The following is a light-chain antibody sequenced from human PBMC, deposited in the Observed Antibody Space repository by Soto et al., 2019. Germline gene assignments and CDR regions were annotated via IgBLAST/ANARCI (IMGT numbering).Light chain of an antibody. J-gene: IGKJ4*01. CDR2: GAS. V-gene: IGKV3-15*01. Sequence: EILMTQSPGTLSVSPGERATLSCRASQSVSSNLAWYQQKPGQAPRLLIFGASTRATGIPARFSGSGSGTEFTLTISSLQSEDFAIYSCQHYNNRPLTFGGGT. CDR1: QSVSSN. CDR3: QHYNNRPLT.